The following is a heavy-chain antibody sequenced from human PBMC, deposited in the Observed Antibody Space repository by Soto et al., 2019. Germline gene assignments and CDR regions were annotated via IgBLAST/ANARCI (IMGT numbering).Heavy chain of an antibody. CDR1: GYTFTHFG. CDR2: VSADNGNT. V-gene: IGHV1-18*01. J-gene: IGHJ4*02. Sequence: QAQLVQSGPEVKKPGASVKVSCKASGYTFTHFGISWVRQAPGQGLEWIGWVSADNGNTNFPQNLQGRLTLTTDTSTNTAYMELRGLTSGDTAFYYCARDVPASGVATLDYWGQGNLVTVSS. D-gene: IGHD3-3*01. CDR3: ARDVPASGVATLDY.